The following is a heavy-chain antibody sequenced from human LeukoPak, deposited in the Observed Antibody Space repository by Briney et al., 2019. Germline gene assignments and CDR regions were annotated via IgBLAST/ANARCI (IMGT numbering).Heavy chain of an antibody. V-gene: IGHV3-21*01. CDR1: GFTFSSYS. Sequence: PGGSLRLSCAASGFTFSSYSMNWARQAAGKGLECVSSISSSSSYIYYAVSVKGRFTISRDSAKNSLYLQMNSLRAEDTAVYYCARVPRRIVVVPAANDYWGQGTLVTVSS. CDR2: ISSSSSYI. D-gene: IGHD2-2*01. J-gene: IGHJ4*02. CDR3: ARVPRRIVVVPAANDY.